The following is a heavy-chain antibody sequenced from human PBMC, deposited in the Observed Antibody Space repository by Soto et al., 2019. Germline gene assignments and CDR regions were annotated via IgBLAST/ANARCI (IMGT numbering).Heavy chain of an antibody. CDR2: IYYSGST. CDR3: ASYYYDSSGYPYYFDY. CDR1: GGSISSYY. V-gene: IGHV4-59*01. D-gene: IGHD3-22*01. J-gene: IGHJ4*02. Sequence: SETLSLTCTVSGGSISSYYWSWIRQPPGKGLEWIGYIYYSGSTNYNPSLKSRVTISVDTSKNQFSLKLSSVTAADTAVYYCASYYYDSSGYPYYFDYWGQGTLVTVSS.